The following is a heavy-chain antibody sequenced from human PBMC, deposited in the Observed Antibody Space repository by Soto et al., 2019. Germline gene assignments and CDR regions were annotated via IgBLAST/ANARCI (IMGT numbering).Heavy chain of an antibody. Sequence: GGSLRLSCAASGFTFSSYSMNWVRQAPGKGLEWVSSISSSSSYIYYADSVKGRFTISRDNAKNSLYLQMNSLRAEDTAVYYCARTTTVAGVDYYYYMDVWGKGTTVTVSS. CDR2: ISSSSSYI. D-gene: IGHD4-17*01. V-gene: IGHV3-21*01. J-gene: IGHJ6*03. CDR3: ARTTTVAGVDYYYYMDV. CDR1: GFTFSSYS.